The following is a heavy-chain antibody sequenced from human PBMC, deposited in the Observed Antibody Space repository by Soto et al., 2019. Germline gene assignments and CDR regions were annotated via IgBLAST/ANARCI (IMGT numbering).Heavy chain of an antibody. V-gene: IGHV4-59*01. D-gene: IGHD3-22*01. CDR1: GGPISSYY. CDR3: ARGSAYYDSSGYPYWYLDR. CDR2: IYYSGST. Sequence: SETLSLTCTVSGGPISSYYWSWIRQPPGKGLEWIGYIYYSGSTNYNPSLKSRVTISVDTSKNQFSLKLSSVTAADTAVYYCARGSAYYDSSGYPYWYLDRWGRGTLVTVSS. J-gene: IGHJ2*01.